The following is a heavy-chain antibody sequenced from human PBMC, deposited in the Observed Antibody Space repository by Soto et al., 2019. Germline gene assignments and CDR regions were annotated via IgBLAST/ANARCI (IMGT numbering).Heavy chain of an antibody. J-gene: IGHJ4*02. CDR1: GGSLSSGGYH. CDR2: IYYSGST. CDR3: ARVRNGYNLSYFDY. D-gene: IGHD5-12*01. V-gene: IGHV4-31*03. Sequence: PSETLSLTCTVSGGSLSSGGYHWSWIRQHPGKGLEWIGYIYYSGSTYYNPSLKSRVTISEDTSKNQFSLKLSSVTAADTAVYYCARVRNGYNLSYFDYWGQGTLVTVSS.